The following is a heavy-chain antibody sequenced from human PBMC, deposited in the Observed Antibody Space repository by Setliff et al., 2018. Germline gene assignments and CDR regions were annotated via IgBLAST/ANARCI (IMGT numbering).Heavy chain of an antibody. D-gene: IGHD3-22*01. CDR3: ARGLREDGYYDSSGRSPSDC. CDR2: IIPIFGTA. CDR1: GGTFSSYA. J-gene: IGHJ4*02. V-gene: IGHV1-69*13. Sequence: SVKVSCKASGGTFSSYAISWVRQAPGQGLEWMGGIIPIFGTANYAQKFQGRVTITADESTSTAYMELSSLRSEDTAVYYCARGLREDGYYDSSGRSPSDCWGQGTLVTVSS.